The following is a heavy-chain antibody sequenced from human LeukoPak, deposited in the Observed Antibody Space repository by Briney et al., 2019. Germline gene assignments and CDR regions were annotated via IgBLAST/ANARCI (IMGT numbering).Heavy chain of an antibody. V-gene: IGHV3-9*01. Sequence: PGRSLRLSCAASGFTFDDYAMHWVRQAPGKGLEWVSGISWNSGSIGYADSVKGRFTISRDNAKNLLYLQMNSLRAEDTALYYCTRGANGNFEHWGQGTLVTVSS. CDR3: TRGANGNFEH. CDR1: GFTFDDYA. J-gene: IGHJ4*02. CDR2: ISWNSGSI. D-gene: IGHD2-8*01.